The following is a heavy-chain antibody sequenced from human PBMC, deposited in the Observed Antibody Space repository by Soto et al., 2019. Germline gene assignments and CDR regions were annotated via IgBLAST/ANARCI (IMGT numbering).Heavy chain of an antibody. J-gene: IGHJ4*02. V-gene: IGHV1-69*13. CDR1: GGTFSSYA. Sequence: ASVKVSCKASGGTFSSYAISWVRQAPGQGLEWMGGIIPIFGTANYAQKFQGRVTITADESTSTAYMELSSLRSEDTAVYYCARSGGQQQLAIRDYFDYWGQGTLVTVSS. CDR2: IIPIFGTA. CDR3: ARSGGQQQLAIRDYFDY. D-gene: IGHD6-13*01.